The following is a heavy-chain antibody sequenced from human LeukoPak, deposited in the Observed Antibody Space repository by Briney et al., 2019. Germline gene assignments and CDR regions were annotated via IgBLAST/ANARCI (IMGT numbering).Heavy chain of an antibody. CDR2: ISGSGVTM. J-gene: IGHJ4*02. Sequence: PGGSLRLSCAASGFTFSSYEMNWVRQAPGRGLEWVSYISGSGVTMYYADSVKGRFTISRDDAKNSLYLQMNSLRAEDTAVYYCAREYIGLDYFYYWARGNLVSGSS. V-gene: IGHV3-48*03. D-gene: IGHD6-19*01. CDR1: GFTFSSYE. CDR3: AREYIGLDYFYY.